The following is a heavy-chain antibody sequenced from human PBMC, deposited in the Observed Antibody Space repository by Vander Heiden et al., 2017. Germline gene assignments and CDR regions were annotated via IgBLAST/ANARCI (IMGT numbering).Heavy chain of an antibody. D-gene: IGHD5-18*01. CDR2: ISGSVVAT. V-gene: IGHV3-23*01. CDR3: AKGLDGYHFDY. Sequence: EVQLLESGGALAQPGGSLRLSCAASGFTFSSSAMSWVRQAPGKGLEWVSGISGSVVATYYADSVKGRFTISRDNSKNTLYMQMNRMTAEDTAVYYFAKGLDGYHFDYWGQGTMVTV. CDR1: GFTFSSSA. J-gene: IGHJ4*02.